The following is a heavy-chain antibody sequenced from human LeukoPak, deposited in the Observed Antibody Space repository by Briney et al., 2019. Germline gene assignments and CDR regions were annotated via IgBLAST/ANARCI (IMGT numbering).Heavy chain of an antibody. V-gene: IGHV4-34*01. Sequence: SETLSLTCAVYGGSFSGYYWSWIRQPPGKGLEWIGEINHSGSTNYNLSLKSRVTISVDTSMNQFSLKLSSVTAADTAVYYCARGQIGTTTVRGYNWFDPWGQGTLVTVSS. D-gene: IGHD4-17*01. J-gene: IGHJ5*02. CDR3: ARGQIGTTTVRGYNWFDP. CDR2: INHSGST. CDR1: GGSFSGYY.